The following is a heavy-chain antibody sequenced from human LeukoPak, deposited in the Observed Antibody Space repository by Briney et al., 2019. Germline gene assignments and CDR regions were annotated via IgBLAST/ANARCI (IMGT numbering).Heavy chain of an antibody. D-gene: IGHD5-12*01. CDR3: ARDPLVATITGEFDY. CDR2: ISSSGSTI. CDR1: GFTFSDYY. J-gene: IGHJ4*02. Sequence: GGSLRLSCAASGFTFSDYYMSWIRQAPGKGLEWVSYISSSGSTIYYADSVKGRFTISRDNAKNSLYLQMNSLRAEDTAVYYCARDPLVATITGEFDYWGQGTLVTVSS. V-gene: IGHV3-11*01.